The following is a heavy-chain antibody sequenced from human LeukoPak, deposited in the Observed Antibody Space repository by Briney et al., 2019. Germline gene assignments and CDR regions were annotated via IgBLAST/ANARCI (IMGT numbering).Heavy chain of an antibody. D-gene: IGHD2-21*01. CDR1: GFKFSHYA. CDR2: VSTGGSTT. CDR3: AKEGVISETFDC. Sequence: PGGSPRLSCVASGFKFSHYAIHWVRQAPGKGLEWVSLVSTGGSTTHYADSVRGRFNVSRDNAKDTVFLQLNSLRAEDTAIYYCAKEGVISETFDCWGQGVLVTVSS. V-gene: IGHV3-23*01. J-gene: IGHJ4*02.